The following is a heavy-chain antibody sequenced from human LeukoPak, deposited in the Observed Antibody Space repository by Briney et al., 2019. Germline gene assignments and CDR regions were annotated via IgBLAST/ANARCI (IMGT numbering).Heavy chain of an antibody. J-gene: IGHJ4*02. CDR2: TRNKANSYTT. Sequence: PGGSLRRSCAASGFTFSDHYMDWVRQAPGKGLEWVGRTRNKANSYTTEYAASVKGRFTISRDDSKNSLYLQMNSLKTEDTAVYYCARVAYPSERREYYFDYWGQGTLVTVSS. CDR3: ARVAYPSERREYYFDY. V-gene: IGHV3-72*01. CDR1: GFTFSDHY. D-gene: IGHD2/OR15-2a*01.